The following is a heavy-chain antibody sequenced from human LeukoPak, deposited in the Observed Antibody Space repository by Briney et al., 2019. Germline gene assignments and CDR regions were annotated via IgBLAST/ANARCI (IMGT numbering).Heavy chain of an antibody. D-gene: IGHD3-16*01. J-gene: IGHJ4*02. CDR3: TTDDYGY. CDR1: GFTFSNAW. V-gene: IGHV3-15*01. Sequence: PGGSLRLSCAASGFTFSNAWMSWVRQTPGKGLQWVGRIKRKTDGGTTDYAAPVKGRFTISRDDSKNTLHLQMNSLKTEDTAVYYCTTDDYGYWGQGTLVTVSS. CDR2: IKRKTDGGTT.